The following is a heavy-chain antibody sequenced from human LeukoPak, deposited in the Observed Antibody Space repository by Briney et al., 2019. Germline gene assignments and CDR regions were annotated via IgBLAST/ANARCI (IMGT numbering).Heavy chain of an antibody. V-gene: IGHV4-4*07. CDR3: ARAATLSDYNDAFDI. J-gene: IGHJ3*02. CDR2: IYISGST. CDR1: GASISSYY. D-gene: IGHD4-11*01. Sequence: SETLSLTCTVSGASISSYYWSWIRQPAGKGLEWIGRIYISGSTTYNPPLKSRVTMSLDTSKNQFSLKLRSVTAADTAVYYCARAATLSDYNDAFDIWGQGTTVTVSS.